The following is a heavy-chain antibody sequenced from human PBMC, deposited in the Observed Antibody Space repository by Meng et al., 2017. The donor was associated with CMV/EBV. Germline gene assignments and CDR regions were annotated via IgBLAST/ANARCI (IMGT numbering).Heavy chain of an antibody. CDR2: ISGSGGST. Sequence: GESLKISCAASGFTFSSYAMSWVRQAPGKGLEWVSAISGSGGSTYYADSVKGRFTISRDNSKNTLYLQMNSLRAEDTAVYYCAKVTRPGTGTTEYFDCRGQGTLVTVSS. CDR3: AKVTRPGTGTTEYFDC. D-gene: IGHD1-7*01. CDR1: GFTFSSYA. V-gene: IGHV3-23*01. J-gene: IGHJ4*02.